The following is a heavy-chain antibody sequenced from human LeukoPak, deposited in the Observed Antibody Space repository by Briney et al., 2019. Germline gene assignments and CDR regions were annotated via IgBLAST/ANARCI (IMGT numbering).Heavy chain of an antibody. CDR1: GFTFSSYS. Sequence: GGSLRLSCAASGFTFSSYSMNWVRQAPGKGLEWVSSISSGSSYIYYADSVKGRFTISRDNAKNSLYLQMNRLRAEDTAVYYCAGERGWEVVPAAIRRYYYYGMDVWGQGTTVTVSS. V-gene: IGHV3-21*01. CDR2: ISSGSSYI. D-gene: IGHD2-2*01. J-gene: IGHJ6*02. CDR3: AGERGWEVVPAAIRRYYYYGMDV.